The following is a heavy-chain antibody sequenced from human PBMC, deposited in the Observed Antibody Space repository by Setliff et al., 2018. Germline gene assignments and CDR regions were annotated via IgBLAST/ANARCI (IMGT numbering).Heavy chain of an antibody. J-gene: IGHJ4*02. CDR1: GGTFRSDG. V-gene: IGHV1-69*13. CDR2: VIPVFRTA. Sequence: PRASVKVSCKASGGTFRSDGFNWVRQAPGQGLEWMGRVIPVFRTANYAQKFQGRVTISADESTRTAYMELSSLRFEDTALYYCARDTRDKFDTSGYYLSFDSWGQGTLVTVSS. CDR3: ARDTRDKFDTSGYYLSFDS. D-gene: IGHD3-22*01.